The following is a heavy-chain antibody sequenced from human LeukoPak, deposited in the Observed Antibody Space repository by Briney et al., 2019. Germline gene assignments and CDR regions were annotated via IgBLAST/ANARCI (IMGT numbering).Heavy chain of an antibody. CDR3: ARDVAAFDV. D-gene: IGHD2-15*01. V-gene: IGHV3-74*01. CDR2: INSDGSTT. Sequence: GGSLRLSCAASGFTFMSYWMHWVRQAPGKGLVWVSRINSDGSTTSYADSVKGRFTISRDNAKNSLYLQLNSLRAEDTAVYYCARDVAAFDVWGQGTMVTVSS. J-gene: IGHJ3*01. CDR1: GFTFMSYW.